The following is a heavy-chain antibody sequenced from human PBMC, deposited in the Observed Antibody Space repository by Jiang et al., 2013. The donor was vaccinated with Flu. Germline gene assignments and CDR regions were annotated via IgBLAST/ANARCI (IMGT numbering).Heavy chain of an antibody. Sequence: PGLVKPSETLSLTCTVSGGSISSYYWSWIRQPPGKGLEWIGYIYYSGSTNYNPSLKSRVTISVDTSKNQFSLKLSSVTAADTAVYYCARSQFVTTPFDYWGQGTLVTVSS. J-gene: IGHJ4*02. CDR3: ARSQFVTTPFDY. CDR2: IYYSGST. CDR1: GGSISSYY. V-gene: IGHV4-59*08. D-gene: IGHD4-17*01.